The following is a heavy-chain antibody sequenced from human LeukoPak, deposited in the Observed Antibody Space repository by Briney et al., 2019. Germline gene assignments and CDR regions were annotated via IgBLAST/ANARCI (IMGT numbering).Heavy chain of an antibody. CDR3: AKEQTLDDSSGYYGVFEI. J-gene: IGHJ3*02. CDR1: GFTFSNAW. Sequence: GGSLRLSCAASGFTFSNAWMSWVRQAPGKGLEWVGRIKSKTDGGTTDYAAPVKGRFTISRDDSKNTLYLQMNSLRAEDTAVYYCAKEQTLDDSSGYYGVFEIWGQGTVVTVSS. V-gene: IGHV3-15*01. CDR2: IKSKTDGGTT. D-gene: IGHD3-22*01.